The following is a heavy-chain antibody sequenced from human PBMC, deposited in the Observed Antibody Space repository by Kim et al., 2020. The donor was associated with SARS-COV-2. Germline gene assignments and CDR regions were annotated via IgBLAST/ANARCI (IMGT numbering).Heavy chain of an antibody. Sequence: ASVKVSCKASGYTFPNYAIHWVRQAPGQRLEWMGWILAGNGDTKYSQKFQGRVTITRDTSASIAYMELSSLRSEDTAVYYCARDHRIAAFDLWGQGTMVT. J-gene: IGHJ3*01. CDR2: ILAGNGDT. CDR1: GYTFPNYA. D-gene: IGHD2-21*01. V-gene: IGHV1-3*01. CDR3: ARDHRIAAFDL.